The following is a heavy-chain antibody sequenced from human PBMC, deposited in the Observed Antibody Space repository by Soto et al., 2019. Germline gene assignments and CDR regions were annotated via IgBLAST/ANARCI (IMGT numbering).Heavy chain of an antibody. CDR1: GGTFSSYA. CDR3: AREPSGPVGELFP. V-gene: IGHV1-69*13. J-gene: IGHJ5*02. D-gene: IGHD3-10*01. CDR2: IIPIFGTA. Sequence: SVKVSCKASGGTFSSYAISWVRQAPGQGLEWMGGIIPIFGTANYAQKFQGRVTITADESTSTAYMELSSLRSEDTAVYYCAREPSGPVGELFPWDQGTLVTVSS.